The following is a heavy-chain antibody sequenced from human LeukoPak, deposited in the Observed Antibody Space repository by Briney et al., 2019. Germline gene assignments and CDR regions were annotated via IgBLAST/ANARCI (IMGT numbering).Heavy chain of an antibody. J-gene: IGHJ4*02. D-gene: IGHD6-13*01. CDR3: AIGGAGGAAAGTHDY. CDR1: GFTFRDAW. V-gene: IGHV3-21*04. Sequence: GGSLRLSCAASGFTFRDAWMTWVRQAPGKGLEWVSSISSSSSYIYYADSVKGRFTISRDNSKNTLYLQMNSLRAEDTAVYYCAIGGAGGAAAGTHDYWGQGTLVTVSS. CDR2: ISSSSSYI.